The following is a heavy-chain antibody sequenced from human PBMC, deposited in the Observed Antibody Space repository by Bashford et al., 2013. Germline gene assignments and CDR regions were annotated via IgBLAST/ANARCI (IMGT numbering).Heavy chain of an antibody. CDR2: INPNGGDT. Sequence: VASVKVSCEASGVHPLRLCALGCGQAPWDKGLEWVGRINPNGGDTSSALKFEGRVTLTRDPSIKKFYMELRSLTSDDTAIYYCSIDSSRDSGWVRLDPWGQGTLVTVSS. J-gene: IGHJ5*02. CDR1: GVHPLRL. D-gene: IGHD6-19*01. CDR3: SIDSSRDSGWVRLDP. V-gene: IGHV1-2*02.